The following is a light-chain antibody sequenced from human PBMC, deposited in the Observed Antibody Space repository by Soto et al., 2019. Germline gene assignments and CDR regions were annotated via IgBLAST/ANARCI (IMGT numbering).Light chain of an antibody. J-gene: IGKJ1*01. CDR3: QQCYSSPRA. CDR1: QGINSF. Sequence: IQLTQSPSSLSASVGDRVTITCRASQGINSFLAWYQQKPGKAPKLLIYAASTLQSGVPSRFSGGGSGTDFTLTINTLQPEDFATYFCQQCYSSPRAFGHGTKVDIK. CDR2: AAS. V-gene: IGKV1-39*01.